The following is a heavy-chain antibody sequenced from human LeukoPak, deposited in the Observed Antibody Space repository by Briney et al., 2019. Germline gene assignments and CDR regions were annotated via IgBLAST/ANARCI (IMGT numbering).Heavy chain of an antibody. J-gene: IGHJ4*02. CDR2: INSDGNII. D-gene: IGHD6-13*01. CDR3: VAGMGNY. CDR1: GFTFSTYW. V-gene: IGHV3-74*03. Sequence: GGSLRLSCAASGFTFSTYWMHWVRQVPGKGLVWVSRINSDGNIITYADSVKGRFTISRDNARNMVYLQMNGLRVEDTAVYYCVAGMGNYWGQGTLVPV.